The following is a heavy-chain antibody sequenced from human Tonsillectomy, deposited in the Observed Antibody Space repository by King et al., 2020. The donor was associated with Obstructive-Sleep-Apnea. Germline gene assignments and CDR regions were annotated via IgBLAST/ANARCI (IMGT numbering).Heavy chain of an antibody. J-gene: IGHJ3*02. Sequence: VQLVESGGGLVKPGGSLRLSCAASGFTFSSYSMNWVRQAPGKGLEWVSSISSSSSDMFYADSVKGRFTISRYNAKNSLYLQMNSLRAEDTAVYYCALGYSYAHDAFDIWGQGTMVTVSS. CDR3: ALGYSYAHDAFDI. D-gene: IGHD5-18*01. V-gene: IGHV3-21*01. CDR2: ISSSSSDM. CDR1: GFTFSSYS.